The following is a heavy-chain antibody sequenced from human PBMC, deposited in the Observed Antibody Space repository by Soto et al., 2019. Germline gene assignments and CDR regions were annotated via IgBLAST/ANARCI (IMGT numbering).Heavy chain of an antibody. CDR2: ISYDGSNK. J-gene: IGHJ4*02. CDR3: AKVPYFDFWSGYPPQYFDS. Sequence: GGSLRLSCAASGFTFSSYGMHWVRQAPGKGLEWVAVISYDGSNKYYADSVKGRFTISRDNSKNTLYLQMNSLRAEDTAVYYCAKVPYFDFWSGYPPQYFDSWGQGTQVTVSS. D-gene: IGHD3-3*01. CDR1: GFTFSSYG. V-gene: IGHV3-30*18.